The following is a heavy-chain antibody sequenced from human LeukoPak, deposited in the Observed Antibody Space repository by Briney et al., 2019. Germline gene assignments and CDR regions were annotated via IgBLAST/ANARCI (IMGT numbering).Heavy chain of an antibody. V-gene: IGHV3-7*01. Sequence: GGSLRLSCAASGFTFSSYWMSWVRQAPGRGLEWVANIKQDGSEKYYVDSVKGRFTISRDNSKNTLYLQMNSLRAEDTAVYYCAKDQAAMGNYYYYGMDVWGKGTTVTVSS. CDR3: AKDQAAMGNYYYYGMDV. CDR2: IKQDGSEK. CDR1: GFTFSSYW. J-gene: IGHJ6*04. D-gene: IGHD5-18*01.